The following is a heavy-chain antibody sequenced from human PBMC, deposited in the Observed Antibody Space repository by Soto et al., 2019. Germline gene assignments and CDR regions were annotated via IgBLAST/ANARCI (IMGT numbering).Heavy chain of an antibody. CDR3: AINADV. V-gene: IGHV4-59*08. CDR2: IYDGVTT. Sequence: QVQLQESGPGLVKPSETLSLICTVSGGSISGHFWSWIRQPPGKRLEWIGNIYDGVTTNYNPSLXSXDTLSLDTSKRQFSLKLNSVTAAVTAMYYCAINADVWGQGTTVTVSS. J-gene: IGHJ6*02. CDR1: GGSISGHF.